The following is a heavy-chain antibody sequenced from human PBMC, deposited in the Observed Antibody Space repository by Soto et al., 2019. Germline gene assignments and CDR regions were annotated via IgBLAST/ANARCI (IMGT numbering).Heavy chain of an antibody. D-gene: IGHD1-26*01. CDR2: ISSSSSTI. Sequence: EVQLVESGGGLVQPGGSLRLSCAASGFTFSSYSMNWVRQAPGKGLEWVSYISSSSSTIYYVDSVKGRFTISRDKAKNSLYLQMNGLRDEDTAVYYCARDRAGAQYGLDVWGQGTTVTVSS. CDR1: GFTFSSYS. J-gene: IGHJ6*01. CDR3: ARDRAGAQYGLDV. V-gene: IGHV3-48*02.